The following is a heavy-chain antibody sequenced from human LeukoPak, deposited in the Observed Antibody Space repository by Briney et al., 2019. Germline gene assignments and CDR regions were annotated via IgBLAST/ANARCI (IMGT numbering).Heavy chain of an antibody. J-gene: IGHJ6*02. CDR2: ISYDGSNK. D-gene: IGHD4-23*01. CDR3: AAVRWGDGYYCYYGMDV. V-gene: IGHV3-30-3*01. Sequence: GALRLSCAASGFTFSSYAMRWVRQAPGKGLEWVAVISYDGSNKYYADSVKGRFTISRDNSKNTLFLQMNSLKTEDTAVYYCAAVRWGDGYYCYYGMDVWGQGTTVTVSS. CDR1: GFTFSSYA.